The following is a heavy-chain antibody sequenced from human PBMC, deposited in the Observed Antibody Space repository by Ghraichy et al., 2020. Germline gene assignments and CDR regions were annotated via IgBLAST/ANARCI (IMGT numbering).Heavy chain of an antibody. V-gene: IGHV3-7*01. CDR1: GFTFSNYW. J-gene: IGHJ1*01. Sequence: ETLSLTCAASGFTFSNYWMSWVRQAPGMGLEWVANINQDGREKYYGDSVKGRFTISRDNAKNSLSLQMNSLRAGDTAVYYCARELVVGPAEYFQNWGQGTLVTVSS. D-gene: IGHD3-22*01. CDR2: INQDGREK. CDR3: ARELVVGPAEYFQN.